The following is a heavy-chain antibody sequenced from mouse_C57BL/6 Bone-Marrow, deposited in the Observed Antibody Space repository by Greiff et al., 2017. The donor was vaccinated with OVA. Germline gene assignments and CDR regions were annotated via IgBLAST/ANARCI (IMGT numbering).Heavy chain of an antibody. CDR2: IDPSDSYT. CDR1: GYTFTSYW. Sequence: QVQLQQPGAELVKPGASVKLSCKASGYTFTSYWMQWVKQRPGQGLEWIGEIDPSDSYTNYNQKFKGKATLTVDTSSSTAYMQLSSLTSEDSAVYYCGSRDYWGQGTTLTVSS. D-gene: IGHD1-1*01. CDR3: GSRDY. J-gene: IGHJ2*01. V-gene: IGHV1-50*01.